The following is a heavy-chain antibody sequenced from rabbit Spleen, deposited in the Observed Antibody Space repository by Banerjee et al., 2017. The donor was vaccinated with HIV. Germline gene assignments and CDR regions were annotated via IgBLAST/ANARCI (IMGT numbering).Heavy chain of an antibody. Sequence: QSLEESGGDLVKPGASLTLTCTASGVSFTNNNYMCWVRQAPGKGLEWIACIDTGRSGFTYFASWAKGRFTISKTSSTTVTLQMTSLTAADTATYFCARNYVNAFDPWGQGTLVTVS. D-gene: IGHD1-1*01. CDR3: ARNYVNAFDP. CDR2: IDTGRSGFT. CDR1: GVSFTNNNY. J-gene: IGHJ2*01. V-gene: IGHV1S40*01.